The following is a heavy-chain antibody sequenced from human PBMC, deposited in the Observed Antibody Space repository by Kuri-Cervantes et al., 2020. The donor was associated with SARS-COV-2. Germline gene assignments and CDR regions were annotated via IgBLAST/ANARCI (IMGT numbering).Heavy chain of an antibody. D-gene: IGHD5-12*01. CDR3: ARFEWLRLSLSAGNWFDP. CDR1: GGSFSSYY. V-gene: IGHV4-59*10. Sequence: GSLRLSCAVYGGSFSSYYWSWIRQPPGKGLEWIGRIYTSGSTNYNPSLKSRVTISVDTSKNQFSLKLSSVTAADTAVYYCARFEWLRLSLSAGNWFDPWGQGTLVTVSS. CDR2: IYTSGST. J-gene: IGHJ5*02.